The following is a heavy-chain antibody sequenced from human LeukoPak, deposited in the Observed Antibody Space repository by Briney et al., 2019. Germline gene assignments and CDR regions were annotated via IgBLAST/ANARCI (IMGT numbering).Heavy chain of an antibody. CDR2: MNPNSGNT. J-gene: IGHJ4*02. Sequence: AASVKVSCKASGYTFTSYGISWVRQAPGQGLEWMGWMNPNSGNTGYAQKFQGRVTITRNTSISTAYMELSSLRSEDTAVYYCARGRSNAGRPLDYWGQGTLVTVSS. CDR1: GYTFTSYG. V-gene: IGHV1-8*03. CDR3: ARGRSNAGRPLDY.